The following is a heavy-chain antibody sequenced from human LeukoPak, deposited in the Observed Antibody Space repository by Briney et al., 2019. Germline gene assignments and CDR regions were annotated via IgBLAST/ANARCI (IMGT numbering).Heavy chain of an antibody. CDR3: ARNLRDYYDSSGPPDY. Sequence: PGGSLRLSCAASGFTFSSYSMNWVRQAPGKGLEWVSSISSSSSYIYYADSVKGRFTISRDNAKNSLYLQMNSLRAEDTAVYYCARNLRDYYDSSGPPDYWGQGALVTVSS. J-gene: IGHJ4*02. V-gene: IGHV3-21*01. CDR1: GFTFSSYS. CDR2: ISSSSSYI. D-gene: IGHD3-22*01.